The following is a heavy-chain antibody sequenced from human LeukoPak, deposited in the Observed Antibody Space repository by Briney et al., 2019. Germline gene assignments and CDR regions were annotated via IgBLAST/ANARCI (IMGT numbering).Heavy chain of an antibody. Sequence: SETLSLTCAVYGGSFSGYYWSWLPPPPGKGVEWVGEINHRGSNNNNPPLKNRVTISVDTSKNQFSLKLSSVTAADTAVYYCARALAQGIICSGGSCYRNRYYYYYGMDVWGQGTTVTVSS. V-gene: IGHV4-34*01. CDR3: ARALAQGIICSGGSCYRNRYYYYYGMDV. CDR1: GGSFSGYY. J-gene: IGHJ6*02. D-gene: IGHD2-15*01. CDR2: INHRGSN.